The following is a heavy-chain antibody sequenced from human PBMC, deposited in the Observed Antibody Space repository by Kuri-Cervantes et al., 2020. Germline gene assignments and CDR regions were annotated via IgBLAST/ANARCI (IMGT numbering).Heavy chain of an antibody. J-gene: IGHJ4*02. Sequence: GESLKISCAASGFTFSSYGMHWVRQAPGKGLEWVAVIWYDGSNKYYADSVKGRFTISRDNSKNTLYLQMNSLRAEDTAVYYCAKRTGPNDYWGQGTLVPSPQ. CDR2: IWYDGSNK. CDR1: GFTFSSYG. V-gene: IGHV3-33*06. D-gene: IGHD1-1*01. CDR3: AKRTGPNDY.